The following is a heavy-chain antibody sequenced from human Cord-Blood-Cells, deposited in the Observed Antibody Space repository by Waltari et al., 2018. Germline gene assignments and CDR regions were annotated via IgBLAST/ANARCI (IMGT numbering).Heavy chain of an antibody. CDR3: AKVRCSGGSCYPYGMDV. CDR2: IRYDGSDK. CDR1: GFTFSSYG. D-gene: IGHD2-15*01. J-gene: IGHJ6*02. Sequence: QVQLVESGGGVVQPGGSLRLSCAASGFTFSSYGMHWVRQAPGKGLEWVAFIRYDGSDKYYADSVKGRFTSSRDNSKNTLYLQMNSLRAEDTAVYYCAKVRCSGGSCYPYGMDVWGQGTTVTVSS. V-gene: IGHV3-30*02.